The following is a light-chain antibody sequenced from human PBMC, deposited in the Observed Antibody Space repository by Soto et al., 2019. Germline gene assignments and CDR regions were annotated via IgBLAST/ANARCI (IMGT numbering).Light chain of an antibody. V-gene: IGKV3D-15*01. CDR3: QQYNNWPLYT. J-gene: IGKJ2*01. CDR1: QSVSSN. Sequence: EVVMTQSPATLSVSRGERATLSCRASQSVSSNLAWYQQKPGQAPRLLIYGASTRATGIPARFSGSGSGTEFTLTISSLQSEDFAVYYCQQYNNWPLYTFGQGTKV. CDR2: GAS.